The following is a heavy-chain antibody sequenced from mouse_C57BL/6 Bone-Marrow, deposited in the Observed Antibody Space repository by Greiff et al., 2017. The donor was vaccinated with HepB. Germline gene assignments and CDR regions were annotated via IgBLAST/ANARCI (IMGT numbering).Heavy chain of an antibody. CDR2: ISNLAYSI. CDR3: ARRSGTTVVAHWYFDV. J-gene: IGHJ1*03. CDR1: GFTFSDYG. D-gene: IGHD1-1*01. Sequence: EVKLVESGGGLVQPGGSLKLSCAASGFTFSDYGMAWVRQAPRKGPEWVAFISNLAYSIYYADTVTGRFTISRENAKNTLYLEMSSLRSEDTAMYYCARRSGTTVVAHWYFDVWGTGTTVTVSS. V-gene: IGHV5-15*04.